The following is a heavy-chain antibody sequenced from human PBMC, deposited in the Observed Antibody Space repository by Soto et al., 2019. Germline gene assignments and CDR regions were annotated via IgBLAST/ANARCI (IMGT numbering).Heavy chain of an antibody. CDR1: GYSINSGYF. J-gene: IGHJ4*02. V-gene: IGHV4-38-2*01. Sequence: SETLSLTCAVSGYSINSGYFWGWIRQPPGKGLEWIGSVFHSGTTYSNPSLKTRLTISVDTSKNQFSLDLNAVTAADTAVYYCARALGDIHDFWSGTDYWGPGIPVTVSS. CDR3: ARALGDIHDFWSGTDY. D-gene: IGHD3-3*01. CDR2: VFHSGTT.